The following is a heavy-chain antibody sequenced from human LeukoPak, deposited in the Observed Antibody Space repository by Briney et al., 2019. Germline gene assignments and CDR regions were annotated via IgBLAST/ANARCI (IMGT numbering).Heavy chain of an antibody. Sequence: ASANVPCQPYGYTFTSYDIIWVRQATGQGLEWLGWMNPNSGNTGYAQKFQGRVTMTRNTSISTAYMELSSLRSEDTAVYYCARLSYGYDYWGQGTLVTVSS. V-gene: IGHV1-8*01. CDR2: MNPNSGNT. J-gene: IGHJ4*02. CDR3: ARLSYGYDY. CDR1: GYTFTSYD. D-gene: IGHD5-18*01.